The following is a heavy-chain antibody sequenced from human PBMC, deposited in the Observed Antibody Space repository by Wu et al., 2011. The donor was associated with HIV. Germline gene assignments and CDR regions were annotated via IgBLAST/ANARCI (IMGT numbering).Heavy chain of an antibody. CDR2: ISAYNADT. V-gene: IGHV1-18*01. Sequence: QIQLVQSGAEVQKPGASVTVSCKASGYTLISYGISWVRQAPGQGPEWMGWISAYNADTNYAQKFQGRVTMTADTSTSTAHMELRNLRSDDTAVYYCAGGFSGINYFDHWGQGTLVTVSS. D-gene: IGHD3-10*01. CDR3: AGGFSGINYFDH. CDR1: GYTLISYG. J-gene: IGHJ4*02.